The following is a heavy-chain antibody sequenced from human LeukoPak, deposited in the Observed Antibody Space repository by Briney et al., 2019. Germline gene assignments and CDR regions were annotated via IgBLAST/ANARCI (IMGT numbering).Heavy chain of an antibody. CDR3: ARSSSGVSGYYMDV. J-gene: IGHJ6*03. D-gene: IGHD3-10*01. Sequence: SETLSLTCTVSGGSISSYYWSWIRQPPGKGLEWIGYIYYSGSTNCNPSLKSRVTISVDTSKNQFSLKLSSVTAADTAVYYCARSSSGVSGYYMDVWGKGTTVTISS. CDR2: IYYSGST. CDR1: GGSISSYY. V-gene: IGHV4-59*01.